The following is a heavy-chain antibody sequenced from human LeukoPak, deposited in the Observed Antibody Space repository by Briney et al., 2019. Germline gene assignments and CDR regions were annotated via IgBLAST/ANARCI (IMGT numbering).Heavy chain of an antibody. Sequence: GGSLRLSCAASGFTFSSNWMHWVRQTPGKGLVWVSRINNDGSSTSYADSVKGRFTISRDNAKNTLYLQMNSLRAEDSAVYHCARVDYGDYVAAVDIWGQGTMVTVSS. J-gene: IGHJ3*02. D-gene: IGHD4-17*01. CDR3: ARVDYGDYVAAVDI. CDR2: INNDGSST. CDR1: GFTFSSNW. V-gene: IGHV3-74*01.